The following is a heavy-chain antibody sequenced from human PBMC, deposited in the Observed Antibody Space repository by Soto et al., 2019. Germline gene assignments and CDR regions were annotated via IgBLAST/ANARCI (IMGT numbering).Heavy chain of an antibody. CDR2: INHSGST. V-gene: IGHV4-34*01. Sequence: QVQLQQWGAGLLKPSETLSLTCAVYGGSFSGYYWSWIRQPPGKGLEWIGEINHSGSTNYNPSLKXRXTXXVDTSKNQFSLKLSSVTAADTAVYYCAASTPDLDYWGQGTLVTVSS. D-gene: IGHD2-15*01. J-gene: IGHJ4*02. CDR3: AASTPDLDY. CDR1: GGSFSGYY.